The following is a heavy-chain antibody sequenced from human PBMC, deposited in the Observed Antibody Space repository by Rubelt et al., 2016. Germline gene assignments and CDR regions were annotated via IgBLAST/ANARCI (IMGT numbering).Heavy chain of an antibody. CDR1: GYTFTSYG. J-gene: IGHJ4*02. V-gene: IGHV1-18*01. CDR2: ISAYNGNK. CDR3: ARDGAFPLGSGFEKRSDY. D-gene: IGHD3-10*01. Sequence: QVQLVQSGAEVKKPGASVKVSCKASGYTFTSYGISWVRQAPGQGLEWMGWISAYNGNKNYAQKLQGRVTMTTDTSTSTAYMELRSLRSDDTAGYYCARDGAFPLGSGFEKRSDYWGQGTLVTVSS.